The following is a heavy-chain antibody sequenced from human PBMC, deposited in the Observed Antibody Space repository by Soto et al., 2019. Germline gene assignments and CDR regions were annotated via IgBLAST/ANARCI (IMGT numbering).Heavy chain of an antibody. J-gene: IGHJ6*02. D-gene: IGHD3-22*01. V-gene: IGHV1-69*12. Sequence: QVQLVQSGAEVKKPGSSVKVSCKASGGTFSSYAISWVRQAPGQGLEWMGGIIPIFGTANYAQKFQGRVTITADESTSTADMELSSLRSEDTAVYYCARVIEYDSSGYYNPSYYYYGMDVWGQGTTVTVSS. CDR2: IIPIFGTA. CDR3: ARVIEYDSSGYYNPSYYYYGMDV. CDR1: GGTFSSYA.